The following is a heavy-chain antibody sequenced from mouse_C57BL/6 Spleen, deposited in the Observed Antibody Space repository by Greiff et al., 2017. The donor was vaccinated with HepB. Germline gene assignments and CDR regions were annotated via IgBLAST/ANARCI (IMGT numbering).Heavy chain of an antibody. V-gene: IGHV1-81*01. CDR1: GYTFTSYG. CDR3: ARGGEDSDWYFDV. D-gene: IGHD2-12*01. CDR2: IYTRRGNT. J-gene: IGHJ1*03. Sequence: VQLQQSGAELARPGASVKLSCKASGYTFTSYGISWVKQRTGQGLEWIGEIYTRRGNTYYNEKLKGKATLTADKSSSTAYMELRNLTSEDSAVYFCARGGEDSDWYFDVWGTGTTVTVSS.